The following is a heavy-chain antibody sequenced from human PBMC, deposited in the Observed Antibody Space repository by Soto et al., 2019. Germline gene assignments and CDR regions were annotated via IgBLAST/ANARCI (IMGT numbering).Heavy chain of an antibody. CDR2: INPIFGTA. V-gene: IGHV1-69*12. J-gene: IGHJ1*01. Sequence: QVQLVQSGAEVKKPGSSVKVSCKASGGTFSTYPISWVRQAPGQGLEWMGGINPIFGTANYAQKLQGRVTITADESTTTAYMQLSSLRSDDPAVYYCARLRASNYEAYQHWGQGTLFTVSS. CDR3: ARLRASNYEAYQH. CDR1: GGTFSTYP. D-gene: IGHD4-4*01.